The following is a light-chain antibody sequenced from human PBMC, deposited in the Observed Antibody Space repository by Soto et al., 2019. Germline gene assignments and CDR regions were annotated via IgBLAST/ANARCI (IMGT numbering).Light chain of an antibody. CDR1: QSVSSSY. CDR3: HQYESSPLT. Sequence: EIVFTQSPGTLSLSPGERATLSCRASQSVSSSYLAWYQQKPGQAPRLLIYGASSRATGIPDRFSGSGSGTDFTLTISRLGPEDFAVYYCHQYESSPLTFGGGTKVEIK. V-gene: IGKV3-20*01. CDR2: GAS. J-gene: IGKJ4*01.